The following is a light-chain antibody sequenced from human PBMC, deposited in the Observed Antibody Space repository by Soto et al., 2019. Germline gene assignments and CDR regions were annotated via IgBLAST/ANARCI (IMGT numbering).Light chain of an antibody. CDR3: QSYDSSLSGSHVV. CDR2: GNS. CDR1: SSKIGAGYD. Sequence: QSVLTQPPSVSGAPGQRVTISCTGSSSKIGAGYDVHWYQQLPGTAPKLLIYGNSNRPSGVPDRFSGSKSGTSASLAITGLQAEDEADYYCQSYDSSLSGSHVVFGGGTKVTVL. V-gene: IGLV1-40*01. J-gene: IGLJ2*01.